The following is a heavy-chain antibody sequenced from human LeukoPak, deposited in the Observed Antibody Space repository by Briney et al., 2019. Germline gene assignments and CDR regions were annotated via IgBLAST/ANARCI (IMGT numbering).Heavy chain of an antibody. Sequence: PGGSLRLSCAASGFTFSSYWMHWVRQAPGKGLVWVSRINSDGSSTNYADSVKGRFTISRDNAKNTLYLQMNSLRAEDTAIYYCARDPYNGNYGDSYYYYMDVWGKGTTVTISS. J-gene: IGHJ6*03. CDR3: ARDPYNGNYGDSYYYYMDV. CDR2: INSDGSST. CDR1: GFTFSSYW. V-gene: IGHV3-74*01. D-gene: IGHD1-26*01.